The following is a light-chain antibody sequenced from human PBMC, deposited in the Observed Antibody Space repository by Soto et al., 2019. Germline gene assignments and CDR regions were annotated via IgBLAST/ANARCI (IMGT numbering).Light chain of an antibody. CDR3: QSYDSSLSGSLV. V-gene: IGLV1-40*01. J-gene: IGLJ2*01. CDR2: GNS. CDR1: SFNIGAGYD. Sequence: QSVLTQPPSVSGAPGQRVTISCTGSSFNIGAGYDVHWYQQLPGTAPKLLIYGNSNRPSGVPDRFVGSKSGTSASLAITGLQAEDEADYFCQSYDSSLSGSLVFGGGTKLTVL.